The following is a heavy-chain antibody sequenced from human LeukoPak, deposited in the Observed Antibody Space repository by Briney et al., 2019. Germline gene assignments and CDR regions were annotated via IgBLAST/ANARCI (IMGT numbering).Heavy chain of an antibody. CDR2: IYYTGSI. CDR1: GGSISSYY. CDR3: ARTSRGVLPYYYYMDV. D-gene: IGHD3-10*01. V-gene: IGHV4-59*01. Sequence: SETLSLTCTVSGGSISSYYWSWIRQPPGKGLEWIGYIYYTGSINYNPSLKSRVTISVDTSKNQFSLKLSSVTAADTAVYYCARTSRGVLPYYYYMDVWGKGTSVTVSS. J-gene: IGHJ6*03.